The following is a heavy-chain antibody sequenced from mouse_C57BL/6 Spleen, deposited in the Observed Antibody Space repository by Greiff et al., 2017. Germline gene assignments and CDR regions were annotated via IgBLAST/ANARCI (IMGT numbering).Heavy chain of an antibody. CDR3: ARVGGKKDFDY. D-gene: IGHD2-1*01. J-gene: IGHJ2*01. CDR1: GYTFTSYW. CDR2: IDPSDSYT. Sequence: QVQLQQPGAELVMPGASVKLSCKASGYTFTSYWMHWVKQRPGQGLEWIGEIDPSDSYTNYNQKFKGKSTLTVDKSSSTAYMQLSSLTSEDSAVYYCARVGGKKDFDYWGQGTTLTVSS. V-gene: IGHV1-69*01.